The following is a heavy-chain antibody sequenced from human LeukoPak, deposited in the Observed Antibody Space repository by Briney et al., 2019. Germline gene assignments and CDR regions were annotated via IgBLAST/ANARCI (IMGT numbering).Heavy chain of an antibody. Sequence: PGGSLRLSCAASGFTFSSYAMSWVRQAPGKGLEWVGHIKSKPDGGTTDYAAPVKGRFTISRDDSKNTLYLQMNTLKTEDTAVYYCSTEGLAYCDGDCYSWGQGTLVTVSS. V-gene: IGHV3-15*01. CDR3: STEGLAYCDGDCYS. D-gene: IGHD2-21*02. CDR2: IKSKPDGGTT. J-gene: IGHJ5*02. CDR1: GFTFSSYA.